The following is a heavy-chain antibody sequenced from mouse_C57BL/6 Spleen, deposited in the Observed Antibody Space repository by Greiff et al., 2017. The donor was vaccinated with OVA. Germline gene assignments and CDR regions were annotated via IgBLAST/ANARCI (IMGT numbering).Heavy chain of an antibody. CDR3: GRHEDDGYYGAMDD. J-gene: IGHJ4*01. D-gene: IGHD2-3*01. V-gene: IGHV10-1*01. CDR2: IRSKSNNYAT. Sequence: EVQLVESGGGLVQPKGSLKLSCAASGFSFNTYAMNWVRQAPGKGLEWVARIRSKSNNYATYYADSVKDRFTISRDDSESMLYLKMNNLKTEDTAMDEGGRHEDDGYYGAMDDWGQGTAVTGSS. CDR1: GFSFNTYA.